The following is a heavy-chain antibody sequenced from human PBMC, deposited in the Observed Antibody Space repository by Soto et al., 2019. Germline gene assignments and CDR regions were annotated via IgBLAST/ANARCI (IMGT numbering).Heavy chain of an antibody. CDR3: ARDRGVVAAYEYYFDY. Sequence: HVQLVESGGGLVNPGGSLRLSCAASGFTFSDYYMSWIRQAPGKGLEWVSYISSSGSTIYYADSVKGRFTISRDNAKNRLYLQMNSLRAEDTAVYYCARDRGVVAAYEYYFDYWGQGTLVTVSS. CDR2: ISSSGSTI. V-gene: IGHV3-11*01. CDR1: GFTFSDYY. J-gene: IGHJ4*02. D-gene: IGHD2-15*01.